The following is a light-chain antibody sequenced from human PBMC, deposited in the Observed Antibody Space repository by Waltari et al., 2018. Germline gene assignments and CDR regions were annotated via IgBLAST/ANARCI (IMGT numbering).Light chain of an antibody. V-gene: IGKV3-20*01. Sequence: VLTQPPRTLSLSPGERASHSCRASESVSKYLAWYQQRPGQAPRLLIYAASNRATGIPDRFSGSGSGTDFSLTISRLEPEDFAVYYCQMYVRLPVTFGQGTKVEIK. CDR2: AAS. J-gene: IGKJ1*01. CDR3: QMYVRLPVT. CDR1: ESVSKY.